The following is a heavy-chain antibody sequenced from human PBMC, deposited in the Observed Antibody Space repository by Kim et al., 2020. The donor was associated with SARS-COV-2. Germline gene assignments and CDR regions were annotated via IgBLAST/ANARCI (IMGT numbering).Heavy chain of an antibody. V-gene: IGHV1-24*01. J-gene: IGHJ6*02. D-gene: IGHD3-16*01. CDR3: ATVGEHYYYYGMDV. CDR2: FDPEDGET. Sequence: ASVKVSCKVSGYTLTELSMHWVRQAPGKGLEWMGGFDPEDGETIYAQKFQGRVTMTEDTSTDTAYMELSSLRSEDTAVYYCATVGEHYYYYGMDVWGQGTTVTVSS. CDR1: GYTLTELS.